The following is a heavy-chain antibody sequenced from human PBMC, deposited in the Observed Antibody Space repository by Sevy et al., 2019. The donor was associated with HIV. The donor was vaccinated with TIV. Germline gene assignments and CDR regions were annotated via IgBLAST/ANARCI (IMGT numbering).Heavy chain of an antibody. CDR3: AREGCTRPNDY. CDR2: LSFGCGKI. J-gene: IGHJ4*02. Sequence: GSLRLSCAASGFAFYDYSMSWIRQAPGKGLEGVATLSFGCGKINYADSVKGRFTISRDKSKNSFYLQMDNLRVEDTALYYCAREGCTRPNDYWGQGTRVTVSS. V-gene: IGHV3-23*01. CDR1: GFAFYDYS. D-gene: IGHD2-8*01.